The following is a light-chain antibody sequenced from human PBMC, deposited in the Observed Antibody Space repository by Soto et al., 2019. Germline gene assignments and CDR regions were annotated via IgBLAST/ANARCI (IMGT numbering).Light chain of an antibody. V-gene: IGLV3-21*04. Sequence: SYELTQPPSVSVAPGKTARITCGGNNIGSKSVHWYQQKPGQAPVLVIYYDSDRPSRIPERFSGSNSGNTATLTISRVEAGDEAEYYCQVWDSSSDHAVFGGGTQLTVL. CDR3: QVWDSSSDHAV. CDR2: YDS. J-gene: IGLJ7*01. CDR1: NIGSKS.